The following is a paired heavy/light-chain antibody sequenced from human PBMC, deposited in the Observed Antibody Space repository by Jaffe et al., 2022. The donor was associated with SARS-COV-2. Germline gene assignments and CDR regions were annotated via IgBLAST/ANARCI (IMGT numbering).Heavy chain of an antibody. CDR3: AGTYCSGGSCLFDY. D-gene: IGHD2-15*01. V-gene: IGHV4-59*01. CDR2: IYYSGST. Sequence: QVQLQESGPGLVKPSETLSLTCTVSGGSISSYYWSWIRQPPGKGLEWIGYIYYSGSTNYNPSLKSRVTISVDTSKNQFSLKLSSVTAADTAVYYCAGTYCSGGSCLFDYWGQGTLVTVSS. J-gene: IGHJ4*02. CDR1: GGSISSYY.
Light chain of an antibody. CDR2: AAS. CDR1: QGISSY. V-gene: IGKV1-9*01. J-gene: IGKJ4*01. CDR3: QQLNSYLGLT. Sequence: DIQLTQSPSFLSASVGDRVTITCRASQGISSYLAWYQQKPGKAPKLLIYAASTLQSGVPSRFSGSGSGTEFTLTISSLQPEDFATYYCQQLNSYLGLTFGGGTKVEIK.